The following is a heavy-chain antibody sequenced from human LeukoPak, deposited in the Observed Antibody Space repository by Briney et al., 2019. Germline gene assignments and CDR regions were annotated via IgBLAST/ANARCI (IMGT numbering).Heavy chain of an antibody. CDR2: IYPADSDT. CDR3: ARYSSGWYFYFDY. CDR1: GYSFVSYW. Sequence: GESLRISCEGSGYSFVSYWIAWVRQTPGKGLEWMGVIYPADSDTRYSPSFQGQVTISADKSISTAYLQWSSLKASDTAMYYCARYSSGWYFYFDYWGQGTLVTVSS. J-gene: IGHJ4*02. D-gene: IGHD6-19*01. V-gene: IGHV5-51*01.